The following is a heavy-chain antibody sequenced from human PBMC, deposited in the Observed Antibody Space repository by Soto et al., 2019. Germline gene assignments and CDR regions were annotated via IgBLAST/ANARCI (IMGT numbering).Heavy chain of an antibody. D-gene: IGHD4-17*01. J-gene: IGHJ4*02. CDR2: IYHSGST. Sequence: QLQLQASGSGLVKPSQTLSLTCAVSGGSISSGGYSWSWIRQPPGKGLEWIGYIYHSGSTYYNPSLKIRVTISVDRSTNQFSLKLSSVTAADTAVYYCASGPIGDYTDGFDYWGQGTLVTVSS. CDR1: GGSISSGGYS. CDR3: ASGPIGDYTDGFDY. V-gene: IGHV4-30-2*01.